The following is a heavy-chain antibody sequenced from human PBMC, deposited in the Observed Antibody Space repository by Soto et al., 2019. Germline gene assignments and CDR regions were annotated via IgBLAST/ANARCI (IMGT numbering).Heavy chain of an antibody. CDR1: GGSISSGDYY. CDR2: IYYSGST. J-gene: IGHJ4*02. D-gene: IGHD3-22*01. CDR3: ARVYYASSGYYYKISYYFDY. Sequence: SETLSLTCTVSGGSISSGDYYWSWIRQPPGKGLEWIGYIYYSGSTYYNPPLKSRVTISVDTSKNQFSLKLSSVTAADTAVYYCARVYYASSGYYYKISYYFDYWGQGTLVTVSS. V-gene: IGHV4-30-4*01.